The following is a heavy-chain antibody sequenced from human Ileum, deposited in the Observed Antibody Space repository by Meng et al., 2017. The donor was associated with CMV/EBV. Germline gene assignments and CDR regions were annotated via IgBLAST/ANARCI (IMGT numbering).Heavy chain of an antibody. CDR2: NNHSGKS. V-gene: IGHV4-34*01. J-gene: IGHJ4*02. CDR3: ARGVASGPFDY. D-gene: IGHD2-15*01. Sequence: VQLQQSGSRLPEASETLSLTCAVYGRCFSSYMWCVIRPPRRELVELIGENNHSGKSNHDPVLKSRVIISVDTSKTQFFLKLSSVTAADTAVYYCARGVASGPFDYWGQGTLVTVSS. CDR1: GRCFSSYM.